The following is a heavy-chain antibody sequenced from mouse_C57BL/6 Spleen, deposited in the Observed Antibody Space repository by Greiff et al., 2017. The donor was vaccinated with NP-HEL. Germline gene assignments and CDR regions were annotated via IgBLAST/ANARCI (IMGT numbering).Heavy chain of an antibody. CDR1: GFTFSDYG. V-gene: IGHV5-17*01. Sequence: EVQLVESGGGLVKPGGSLKLSCAASGFTFSDYGMHWVRQAPETGLEWVAYISSGSSTIYYADTVKGRFTISSDNAKNTLFLQMTSLRSEDTAMYYCATYGNYGYFDYWGQGTTLTVSS. J-gene: IGHJ2*01. CDR2: ISSGSSTI. D-gene: IGHD2-1*01. CDR3: ATYGNYGYFDY.